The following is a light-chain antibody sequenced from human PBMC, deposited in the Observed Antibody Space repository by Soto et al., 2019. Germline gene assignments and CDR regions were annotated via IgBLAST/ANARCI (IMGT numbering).Light chain of an antibody. V-gene: IGLV4-69*01. J-gene: IGLJ2*01. CDR2: LNSDGSH. CDR3: QTWGTGIQGV. CDR1: SGHSSYA. Sequence: QPVLTQSPSASASLGASVKLTCTLSSGHSSYAIAWHQQQPEKGPRYLMKLNSDGSHSKGDGIPDRFSGSSSGAERYLTISSLQSEDAADYYCQTWGTGIQGVFGGGTQLTVL.